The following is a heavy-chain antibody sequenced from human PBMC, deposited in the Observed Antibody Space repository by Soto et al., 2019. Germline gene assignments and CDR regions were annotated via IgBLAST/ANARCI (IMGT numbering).Heavy chain of an antibody. CDR3: ERDDGDILTAYWFDP. J-gene: IGHJ5*02. Sequence: GGSLRLSCAASGFTFSSYSMNWVRPAPGKGLEWVSSISSSSSYIYYADSVKGRFTISRDNAKNSLYLQMNSLRAEDTAVYYCERDDGDILTAYWFDPWGQGTLVTDSS. CDR2: ISSSSSYI. D-gene: IGHD3-9*01. V-gene: IGHV3-21*01. CDR1: GFTFSSYS.